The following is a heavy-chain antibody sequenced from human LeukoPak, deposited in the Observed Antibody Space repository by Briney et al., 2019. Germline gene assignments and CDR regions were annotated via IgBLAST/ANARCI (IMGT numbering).Heavy chain of an antibody. Sequence: GGSLRLSCAASGFTFSTYSMNWVRQAPGKGLEWVSSISSSYNYTYYAESLKGRLTIFRDNAKNALYLQMSSLRAEDTAVYYCARADGGDIDYWGQGTLVTVSS. J-gene: IGHJ4*02. CDR2: ISSSYNYT. D-gene: IGHD2-21*02. V-gene: IGHV3-21*01. CDR3: ARADGGDIDY. CDR1: GFTFSTYS.